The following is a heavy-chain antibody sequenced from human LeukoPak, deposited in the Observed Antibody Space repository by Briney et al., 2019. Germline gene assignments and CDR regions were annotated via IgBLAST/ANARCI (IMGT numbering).Heavy chain of an antibody. V-gene: IGHV4-39*01. D-gene: IGHD6-19*01. J-gene: IGHJ5*02. CDR3: ARRWQWLVRGGWFDP. Sequence: SSETLSLTCTVSGGSISSSSYYWGWIRQPPGKGLEWIGSIYYSGSTYYNPSLKSRVTISVDTSKNQFSPKLSSVTAADTAVYYCARRWQWLVRGGWFDPWGQGTLVTVSS. CDR2: IYYSGST. CDR1: GGSISSSSYY.